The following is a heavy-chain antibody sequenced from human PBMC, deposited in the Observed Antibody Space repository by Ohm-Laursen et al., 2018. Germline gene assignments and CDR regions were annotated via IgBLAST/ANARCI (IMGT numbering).Heavy chain of an antibody. Sequence: SESASCTLYAPTFTAYYPHWARHPPGQGPEWMGWINPASGGTKYAQKFQGRVTMTRDTSISTAYMEVGRLRSEDTAVYYCARDGMDVWGQGTTVTVSS. V-gene: IGHV1-2*02. CDR3: ARDGMDV. CDR2: INPASGGT. J-gene: IGHJ6*02. CDR1: APTFTAYY.